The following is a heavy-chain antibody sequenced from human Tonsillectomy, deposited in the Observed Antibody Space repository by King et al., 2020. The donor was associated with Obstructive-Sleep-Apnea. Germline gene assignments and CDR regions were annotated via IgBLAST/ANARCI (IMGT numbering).Heavy chain of an antibody. CDR1: GYTFTSYD. J-gene: IGHJ3*02. CDR3: ARGRGYSYGLDAFDI. V-gene: IGHV1-8*01. D-gene: IGHD5-18*01. CDR2: MNTNSGNT. Sequence: QLVQSGAEVKKPGASVKVSCKASGYTFTSYDINWVRQATGQGLEWRGGMNTNSGNTGYAQKFQGRVTMTRNTSISTAYMELSSLRSEDTAVYYCARGRGYSYGLDAFDIWGQGTMVTVSS.